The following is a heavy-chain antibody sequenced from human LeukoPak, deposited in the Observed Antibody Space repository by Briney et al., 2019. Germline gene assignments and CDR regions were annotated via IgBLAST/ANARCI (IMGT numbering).Heavy chain of an antibody. CDR3: CTSPSFGSSWYQFNY. J-gene: IGHJ4*02. CDR1: GFTFSNYA. Sequence: GTSLRLSCAASGFTFSNYAMHWVRQAPGKGLEWVAAVLYDGSKKYYADSVKGRFSIYRDNSNYTLYLQMNSVRAEDTAVYYCCTSPSFGSSWYQFNYWGQGALVIVSS. CDR2: VLYDGSKK. D-gene: IGHD6-13*01. V-gene: IGHV3-30*03.